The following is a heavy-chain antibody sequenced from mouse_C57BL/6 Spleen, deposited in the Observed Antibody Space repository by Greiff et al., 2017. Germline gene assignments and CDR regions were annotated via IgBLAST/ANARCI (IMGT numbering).Heavy chain of an antibody. V-gene: IGHV1-82*01. CDR1: GYAFSSSW. Sequence: QVQLQQSGPELVKPGASVKISCKASGYAFSSSWMNWVKQRPGKGLEWIGRIYPGDGDTNYNGKFKGKATLTADKSSSPAYMQLSSLTSEDSAVYFCARSNPYFDYWGQGTTLTVSS. CDR3: ARSNPYFDY. CDR2: IYPGDGDT. J-gene: IGHJ2*01.